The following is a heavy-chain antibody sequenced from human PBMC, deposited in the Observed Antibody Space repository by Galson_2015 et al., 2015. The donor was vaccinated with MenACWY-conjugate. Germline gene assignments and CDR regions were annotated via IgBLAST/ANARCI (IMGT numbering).Heavy chain of an antibody. CDR3: ARDYSYGSGSYPMYFGHY. Sequence: LRLSCAASGFTFSSYAMSWVRQAPGKGLEWVSAISGSGGSTYYADSVKGRFTISRDNAKNSLYLQMNSLRAEDTAVYYCARDYSYGSGSYPMYFGHYWGQGTLVTVSS. V-gene: IGHV3-23*01. CDR1: GFTFSSYA. D-gene: IGHD3-10*01. CDR2: ISGSGGST. J-gene: IGHJ4*02.